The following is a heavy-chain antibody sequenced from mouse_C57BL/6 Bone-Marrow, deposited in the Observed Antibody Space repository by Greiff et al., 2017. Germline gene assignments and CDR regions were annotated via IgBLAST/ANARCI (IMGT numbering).Heavy chain of an antibody. J-gene: IGHJ4*01. CDR1: GYTFTSSG. CDR2: IYPRSGNT. D-gene: IGHD1-1*01. Sequence: QVQLQQSGAELARPGASVKLSCKASGYTFTSSGISWVKQRTGQGLEWIGEIYPRSGNTDYNEKFKSKATLTADKSSSTAYMELSSLTSEDYAVYCCARIPIARVGATDDWGQGNTLTVAT. V-gene: IGHV1-81*01. CDR3: ARIPIARVGATDD.